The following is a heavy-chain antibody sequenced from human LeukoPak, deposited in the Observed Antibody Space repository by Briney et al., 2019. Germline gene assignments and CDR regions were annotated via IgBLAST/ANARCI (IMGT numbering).Heavy chain of an antibody. J-gene: IGHJ4*02. Sequence: GGSLRLSCAASGFTFSSYSMNWVRQAPGKGLEWVASISSSSSYIYYADSVKGRFTISRDNAKNSLYLQMNSLRAEDTAAYYCALIGGLEPNPALDYWGQGTLVTVSS. D-gene: IGHD1-1*01. CDR3: ALIGGLEPNPALDY. V-gene: IGHV3-21*01. CDR2: ISSSSSYI. CDR1: GFTFSSYS.